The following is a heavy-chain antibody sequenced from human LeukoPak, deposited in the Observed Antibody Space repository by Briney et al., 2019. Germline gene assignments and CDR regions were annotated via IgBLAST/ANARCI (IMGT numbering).Heavy chain of an antibody. V-gene: IGHV2-70*11. J-gene: IGHJ4*02. CDR1: GFSLSTSGMC. CDR2: IDWDDDK. Sequence: SGPTLVNPTQTLTLTCTFSGFSLSTSGMCVSRIRQPPGKALEWLARIDWDDDKYYSTSLKTRLTISKDTSKNQVVLTMTNMDPVDTATYYCARIRTPYGSGSYYNFDWGQGTLVTVSS. CDR3: ARIRTPYGSGSYYNFD. D-gene: IGHD3-10*01.